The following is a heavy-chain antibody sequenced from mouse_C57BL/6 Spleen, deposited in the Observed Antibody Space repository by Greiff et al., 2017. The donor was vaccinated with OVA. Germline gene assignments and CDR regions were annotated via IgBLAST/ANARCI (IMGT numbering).Heavy chain of an antibody. CDR3: AREDYGGSSFDY. CDR1: GFTFSDYY. D-gene: IGHD1-1*01. J-gene: IGHJ2*01. V-gene: IGHV5-16*01. Sequence: EVMLVESEGGLVQPGSSMKLSCTASGFTFSDYYMAWVRQVPEKGLEWVANINYDGSSTYYLDSLKSRFIISRDNAKNILYLQMSSLKSEDTATYYCAREDYGGSSFDYWGQGTTLTVSS. CDR2: INYDGSST.